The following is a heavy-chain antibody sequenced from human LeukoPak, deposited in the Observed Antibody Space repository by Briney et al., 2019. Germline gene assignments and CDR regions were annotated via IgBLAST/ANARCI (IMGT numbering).Heavy chain of an antibody. CDR2: ISGSGSTI. CDR1: ASTFSSYE. Sequence: PGGSLRLPCAVSASTFSSYEMNWFRQAPGKGLEWVSYISGSGSTIYYADSVKGRFTISRDNAKNSLYLQMNSLRAEDTAVYYCAELGITMIGGVWGKGTMVTISS. CDR3: AELGITMIGGV. J-gene: IGHJ6*04. V-gene: IGHV3-48*03. D-gene: IGHD3-10*02.